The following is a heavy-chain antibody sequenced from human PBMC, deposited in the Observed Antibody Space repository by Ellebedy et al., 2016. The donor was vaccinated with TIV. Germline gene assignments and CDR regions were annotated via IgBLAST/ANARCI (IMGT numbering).Heavy chain of an antibody. D-gene: IGHD2-15*01. CDR3: AKVPGYCSGGSCYSAYYYYGMDV. CDR2: ISGSGGST. V-gene: IGHV3-23*01. CDR1: GFTFSSYA. Sequence: GGSLRLSCAASGFTFSSYAMSWVRQAPGKGLEWVSAISGSGGSTYYADSVKGRFTISRDNSKNTLYLQMNSLRAEDTAVYYCAKVPGYCSGGSCYSAYYYYGMDVWGQGTTVTVSS. J-gene: IGHJ6*02.